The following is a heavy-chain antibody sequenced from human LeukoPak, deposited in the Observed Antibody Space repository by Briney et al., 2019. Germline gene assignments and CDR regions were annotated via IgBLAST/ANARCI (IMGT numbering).Heavy chain of an antibody. CDR3: AKGRGVCSGGSCYRTFDP. CDR1: GFTFSSYG. J-gene: IGHJ5*02. V-gene: IGHV3-30*18. CDR2: ISYDGSNK. D-gene: IGHD2-15*01. Sequence: GRSLRLSCAASGFTFSSYGMHWVRQAPGKGLEGVAVISYDGSNKYYADSVKGRFTISRDNSKNTLYLQMNSLRAEDTAVYYCAKGRGVCSGGSCYRTFDPWGQGTLVTVSS.